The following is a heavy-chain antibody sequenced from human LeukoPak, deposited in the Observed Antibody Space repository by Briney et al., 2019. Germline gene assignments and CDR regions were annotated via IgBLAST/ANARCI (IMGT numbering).Heavy chain of an antibody. Sequence: PSQCLSLTCSVSGSSITTDFYWAWIRQPPGKGLEWIADTVHTGSAYFNPSLKSRVTMSVDTSKNQLSLRLTSVTAADTAVYFCSRRKYAYDRNGFYTENFFDTWGLGTLATVSS. J-gene: IGHJ4*02. V-gene: IGHV4-38-2*01. D-gene: IGHD3-22*01. CDR2: TVHTGSA. CDR1: GSSITTDFY. CDR3: SRRKYAYDRNGFYTENFFDT.